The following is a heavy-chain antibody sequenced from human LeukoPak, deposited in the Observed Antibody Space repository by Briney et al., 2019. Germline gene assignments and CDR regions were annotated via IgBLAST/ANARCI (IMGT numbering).Heavy chain of an antibody. Sequence: RSSETLSLTCTVSGGSISSYYWSWIRHPPGRAGEWIGYIYYSGSTNYNPSLKSRVTISVDTSKNQFSLKLSSVTAADTAVYYCASMTTVTTIDYWGQGTLVTVSS. D-gene: IGHD4-11*01. CDR3: ASMTTVTTIDY. V-gene: IGHV4-59*13. J-gene: IGHJ4*02. CDR2: IYYSGST. CDR1: GGSISSYY.